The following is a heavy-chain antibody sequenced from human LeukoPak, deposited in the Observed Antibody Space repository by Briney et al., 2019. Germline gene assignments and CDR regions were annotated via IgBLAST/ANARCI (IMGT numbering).Heavy chain of an antibody. CDR3: ARDLRVGG. CDR1: GFNFRNYW. Sequence: PGGSLRLSCAASGFNFRNYWMYWVRQIPGKGLVWVSGIKGDARSTTYADSVKGRFTISRDNAKNTVYLQMNSLRVEDTALYYCARDLRVGGWGQGTLVTVSS. J-gene: IGHJ4*02. V-gene: IGHV3-74*01. D-gene: IGHD3-16*01. CDR2: IKGDARST.